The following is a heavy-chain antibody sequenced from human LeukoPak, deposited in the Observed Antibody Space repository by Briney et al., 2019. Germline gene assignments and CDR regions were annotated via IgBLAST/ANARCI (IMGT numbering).Heavy chain of an antibody. D-gene: IGHD3-22*01. Sequence: PSETVSLTCIVSGGSISSGSYYWSWIRQPPGKGLEWIGYIYYSGSTNYNPSLKSRVTISVDTSKNQFSLKLSSVTAADTAVYYCAREGSSGYPGEDWGQGTLVTVSS. CDR1: GGSISSGSYY. CDR3: AREGSSGYPGED. J-gene: IGHJ4*02. V-gene: IGHV4-61*01. CDR2: IYYSGST.